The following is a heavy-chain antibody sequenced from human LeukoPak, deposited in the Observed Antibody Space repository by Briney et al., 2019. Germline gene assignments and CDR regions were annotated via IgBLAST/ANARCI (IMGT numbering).Heavy chain of an antibody. Sequence: GGSLRLSCAASGFTFSSYEMNWVRQAPGKGLEWVSYISSSGNTIYYADSVKGRFTISRDNAKKSLYLQVKSLRAEDTAVYYCARGTDYAVRGPARDAFDIWGQGTMVTVSS. D-gene: IGHD4-17*01. V-gene: IGHV3-48*03. CDR2: ISSSGNTI. J-gene: IGHJ3*02. CDR3: ARGTDYAVRGPARDAFDI. CDR1: GFTFSSYE.